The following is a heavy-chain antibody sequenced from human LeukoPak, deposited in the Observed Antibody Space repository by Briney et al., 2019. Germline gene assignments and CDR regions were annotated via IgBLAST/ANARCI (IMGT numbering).Heavy chain of an antibody. D-gene: IGHD1-1*01. J-gene: IGHJ4*02. CDR2: IYYSGST. CDR3: ARRAGTPQDFDY. V-gene: IGHV4-39*01. Sequence: PSETLSLTCTVSGGSISSSSYYWGWIRQPPGKGLEWIGSIYYSGSTYYNPSLKSRVTISVDTSKNQSSLKLSSPPAADTAVYYCARRAGTPQDFDYWGQGTLVTVSS. CDR1: GGSISSSSYY.